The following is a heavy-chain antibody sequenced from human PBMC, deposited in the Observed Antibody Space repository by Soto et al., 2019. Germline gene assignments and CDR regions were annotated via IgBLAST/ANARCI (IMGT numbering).Heavy chain of an antibody. Sequence: SETLSLTCAVYGGSFSGYYWSWIRQPPGKGLEWIGEINHSGSTNYDPSLKSRVTISVDTSKNQFSLKLSSVTAADTAVYYCARGSSGWRYYHYYGMDVWGQGTTVTVSS. D-gene: IGHD6-19*01. CDR3: ARGSSGWRYYHYYGMDV. J-gene: IGHJ6*02. CDR1: GGSFSGYY. CDR2: INHSGST. V-gene: IGHV4-34*01.